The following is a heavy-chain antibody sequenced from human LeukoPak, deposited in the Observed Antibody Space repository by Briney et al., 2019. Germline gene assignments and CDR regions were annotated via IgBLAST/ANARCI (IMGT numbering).Heavy chain of an antibody. Sequence: SETLSLTCTVSGAPLSNYYWSWIRQPAGKGLEWIGRVYTSGITNYNPSFRSRVTMSVDKSKNQLSLKLPSVTAADAAVYYCAGRDYWGQGTLVTVSS. V-gene: IGHV4-4*07. CDR1: GAPLSNYY. CDR2: VYTSGIT. J-gene: IGHJ4*02. CDR3: AGRDY.